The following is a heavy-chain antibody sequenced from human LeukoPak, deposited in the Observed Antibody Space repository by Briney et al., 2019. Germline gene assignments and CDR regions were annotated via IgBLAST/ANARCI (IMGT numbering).Heavy chain of an antibody. CDR3: AKDSGYSGYDSYLDY. Sequence: GGSLRLSCAASGFTFDDYAMHWVRQAPGKGLEWVSGISWNSGSIGYADSVKGRFTISRDNAKNSLYLQMNSLRAEDTALYYCAKDSGYSGYDSYLDYWGQGTLVTVSS. CDR1: GFTFDDYA. CDR2: ISWNSGSI. J-gene: IGHJ4*02. V-gene: IGHV3-9*01. D-gene: IGHD5-12*01.